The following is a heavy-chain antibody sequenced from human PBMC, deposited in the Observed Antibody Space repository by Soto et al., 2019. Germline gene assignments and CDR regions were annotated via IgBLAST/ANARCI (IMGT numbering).Heavy chain of an antibody. Sequence: ASVKVSCKASGYTFISYGIAWVRQAPGQGLEWMGWISTYNGKTNYAQKLQDRVTMTTDTSTSTAYMELRSLRSDDTAVYYCAREGDCSSTSCYERDYYYYYGMDVWGQGTTVTVSS. D-gene: IGHD2-2*01. CDR1: GYTFISYG. CDR2: ISTYNGKT. V-gene: IGHV1-18*01. CDR3: AREGDCSSTSCYERDYYYYYGMDV. J-gene: IGHJ6*02.